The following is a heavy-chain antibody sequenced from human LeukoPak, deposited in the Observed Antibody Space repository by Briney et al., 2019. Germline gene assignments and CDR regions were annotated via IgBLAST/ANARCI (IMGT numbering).Heavy chain of an antibody. Sequence: SETLSLTCTVSGYSISSGYYWGWIRQPPGKGLEWIGEINHSGSTNYNPSLKSRVTISVDTSKSQFSLKLSSVTAADTAVYYCADGGVIGGDFDYWGQGTLVTVSS. J-gene: IGHJ4*02. D-gene: IGHD3-10*01. V-gene: IGHV4-38-2*02. CDR1: GYSISSGYY. CDR3: ADGGVIGGDFDY. CDR2: INHSGST.